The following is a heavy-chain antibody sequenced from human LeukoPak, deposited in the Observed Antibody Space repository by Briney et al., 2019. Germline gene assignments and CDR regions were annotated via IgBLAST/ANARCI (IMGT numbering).Heavy chain of an antibody. CDR1: GFTFSSYA. CDR3: AKGQQNWYYYYMDV. Sequence: GGSLRLSCAASGFTFSSYAMSWVRQAPGEGLEWVSGISGSGGSTYYADSVKGRFTISRDNSKNTRYLQMNSLRAEDTAVYYCAKGQQNWYYYYMDVWGKGTTVTVSS. V-gene: IGHV3-23*01. CDR2: ISGSGGST. J-gene: IGHJ6*03. D-gene: IGHD1-1*01.